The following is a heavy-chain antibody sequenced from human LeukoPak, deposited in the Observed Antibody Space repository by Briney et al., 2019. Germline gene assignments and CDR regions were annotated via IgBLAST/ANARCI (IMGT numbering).Heavy chain of an antibody. CDR1: GFTFSDYY. CDR2: ISSSGSTI. D-gene: IGHD1-26*01. V-gene: IGHV3-11*01. J-gene: IGHJ4*02. CDR3: ASPTSRWELPPDY. Sequence: NAGGSLRLSCAASGFTFSDYYMSWIRQAPGKGLEWVSYISSSGSTIYYADSVKGRFTISRDNAKNSLYLQMNSLRAEDTAVYYRASPTSRWELPPDYWGQGTLVTVSS.